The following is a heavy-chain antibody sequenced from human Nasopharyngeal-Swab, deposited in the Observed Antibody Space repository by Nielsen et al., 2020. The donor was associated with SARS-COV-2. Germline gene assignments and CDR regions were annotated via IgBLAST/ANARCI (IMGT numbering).Heavy chain of an antibody. J-gene: IGHJ6*03. V-gene: IGHV3-23*01. D-gene: IGHD3-16*01. CDR2: ISGAGDLI. Sequence: EREGVSTISGAGDLIFYADPVWGRFTISRDNSKNTLYLQMDRLRLEDTAVYYCARDGGAAVADWYYYMDVWGEGTTVTVSS. CDR3: ARDGGAAVADWYYYMDV.